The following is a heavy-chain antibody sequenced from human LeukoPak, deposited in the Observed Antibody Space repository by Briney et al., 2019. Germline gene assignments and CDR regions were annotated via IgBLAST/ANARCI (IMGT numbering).Heavy chain of an antibody. CDR2: ISSSSSYI. D-gene: IGHD2-15*01. CDR1: GFTFSSYS. V-gene: IGHV3-21*01. Sequence: GGSLRLSCAASGFTFSSYSMNLVRQAPGKGLEWVSSISSSSSYIYYADSVKGRFTISRDNAKNSLYLQMNSLRAEDTAVYYCARGIVVVAAMGFGLDVWGKGTTVTVSS. J-gene: IGHJ6*04. CDR3: ARGIVVVAAMGFGLDV.